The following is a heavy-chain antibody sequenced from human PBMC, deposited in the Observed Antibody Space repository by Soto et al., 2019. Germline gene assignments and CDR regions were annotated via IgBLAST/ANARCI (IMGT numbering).Heavy chain of an antibody. J-gene: IGHJ4*02. D-gene: IGHD6-19*01. V-gene: IGHV6-1*01. CDR3: ARGTAVTGLDY. CDR1: GDSVSSNSVV. Sequence: PSPTLSLTCAISGDSVSSNSVVWSWIRQSPSRGLEWLGRTYYRSKWYNDYATSVKSRITINPDTSKNQFSLQLDSVTPEDTAVYYCARGTAVTGLDYWGQGALVTVSS. CDR2: TYYRSKWYN.